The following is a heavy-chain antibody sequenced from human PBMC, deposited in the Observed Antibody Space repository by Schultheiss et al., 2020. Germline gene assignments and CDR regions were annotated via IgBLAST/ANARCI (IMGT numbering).Heavy chain of an antibody. CDR3: ARESSGGSSNRAEYFQH. CDR2: IYYSGST. J-gene: IGHJ1*01. Sequence: SQTLSLTCAVYGGSFSGYYWSWIRQPPGKGLEWIGYIYYSGSTNYNPSLKSRVTISVDTSKNQFSLKLSSVTAADTAVYYCARESSGGSSNRAEYFQHWGQGTLVTVSA. D-gene: IGHD2-15*01. CDR1: GGSFSGYY. V-gene: IGHV4-59*01.